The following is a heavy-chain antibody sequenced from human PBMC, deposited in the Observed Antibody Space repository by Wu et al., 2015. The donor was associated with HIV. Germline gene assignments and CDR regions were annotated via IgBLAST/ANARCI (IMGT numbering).Heavy chain of an antibody. CDR2: IIPMYGTP. CDR3: ARGQTPLDLFAPSET. J-gene: IGHJ3*02. D-gene: IGHD3-10*01. Sequence: QVQLVQSGAEVKKPGSSVKVPCKTSGGSFNNYAINWVRQAPGQGLEWMGRIIPMYGTPNYAQNFQGRVTISADESTRTAYMELSSLRSEDTAVYFCARGQTPLDLFAPSETWGQGTVVTVSS. V-gene: IGHV1-69*13. CDR1: GGSFNNYA.